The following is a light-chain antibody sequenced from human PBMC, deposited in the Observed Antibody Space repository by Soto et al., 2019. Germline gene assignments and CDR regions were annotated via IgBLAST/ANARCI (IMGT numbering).Light chain of an antibody. CDR2: EVI. CDR1: SRDIGGYNY. J-gene: IGLJ1*01. CDR3: ASYTGSGTCV. V-gene: IGLV2-14*01. Sequence: QSALTQPASVSGSPGQSITISCTGTSRDIGGYNYVSWYQQHPGEAPKLMIYEVIYQPSGVSDRFSGSKSGSTASLTISELQAEDEADYYCASYTGSGTCVFGTGTKVTVL.